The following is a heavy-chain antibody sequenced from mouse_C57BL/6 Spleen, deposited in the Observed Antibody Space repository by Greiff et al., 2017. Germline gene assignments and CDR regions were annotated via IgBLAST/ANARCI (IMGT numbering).Heavy chain of an antibody. Sequence: QVQLQQPGTELVKPGASVKLSCKASGYTFTSYWMHWVKQRPGQGLEWIGNINPSNGGTNYNEKFKSKATLTVNTSSSTDYMQLSSLTSEDSAVYYCARGRSYYSNCVGDWYFEVWGTGTTVTVAS. CDR2: INPSNGGT. V-gene: IGHV1-53*01. CDR3: ARGRSYYSNCVGDWYFEV. J-gene: IGHJ1*03. CDR1: GYTFTSYW. D-gene: IGHD2-5*01.